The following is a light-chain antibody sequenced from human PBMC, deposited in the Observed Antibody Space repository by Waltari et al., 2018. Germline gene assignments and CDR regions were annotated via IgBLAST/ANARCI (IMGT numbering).Light chain of an antibody. V-gene: IGKV3-20*01. CDR1: QSVSRF. J-gene: IGKJ1*01. Sequence: EIVLTQSPGTLSLSPGERGTLSCRASQSVSRFLAWYQQQPGQAPMLLIYGASTRATGIPDRFSGSGSGTDFSLTISRLEPEDFAVYYCQKYDRLPATFGQGTKVEIK. CDR2: GAS. CDR3: QKYDRLPAT.